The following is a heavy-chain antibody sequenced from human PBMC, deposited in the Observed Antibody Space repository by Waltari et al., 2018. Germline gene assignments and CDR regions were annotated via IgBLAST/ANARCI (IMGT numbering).Heavy chain of an antibody. Sequence: EVQLVESGGGLVKPGGSLRLSCAASGFTFSSYSMNWVRQAPGKGLEWVSSISSSSSYIYYADSVKGRFTISRDNAKNSLYLQTNSLRAEDTAVYYCARDQSTDPFFDYWGQGTLVTVSS. V-gene: IGHV3-21*01. CDR3: ARDQSTDPFFDY. J-gene: IGHJ4*02. CDR1: GFTFSSYS. CDR2: ISSSSSYI.